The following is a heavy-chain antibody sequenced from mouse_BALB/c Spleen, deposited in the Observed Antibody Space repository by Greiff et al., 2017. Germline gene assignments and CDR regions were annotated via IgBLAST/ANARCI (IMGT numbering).Heavy chain of an antibody. V-gene: IGHV5-17*02. CDR2: ISSGSSTI. CDR3: ARSHYGSSYAWFAY. Sequence: EVNVVESGGGLVQPGGSRKLSCAASGFTFSSFGMHWVRQAPEKGLEWVAYISSGSSTIYYADTVKGRFTISRDNPKNTLFLQMTSLRSEDTAMYYCARSHYGSSYAWFAYWGQGTLVTVSA. D-gene: IGHD1-1*01. J-gene: IGHJ3*01. CDR1: GFTFSSFG.